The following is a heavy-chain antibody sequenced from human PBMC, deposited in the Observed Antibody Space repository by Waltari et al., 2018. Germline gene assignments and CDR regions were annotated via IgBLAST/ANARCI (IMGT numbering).Heavy chain of an antibody. CDR1: GFTFSSYA. CDR3: AKDQIGYCSGGSCPRNYYFDY. CDR2: ISGSGGST. J-gene: IGHJ4*02. V-gene: IGHV3-23*04. D-gene: IGHD2-15*01. Sequence: EVQLVESGGGLVQPGGSLRLSCAASGFTFSSYAMSWVRQAPGKGLEWVVAISGSGGSTYDAVSVKGRFTISRDNSKNTLYLQMNSLRAEDTAVYYCAKDQIGYCSGGSCPRNYYFDYWGQGTLVTVSS.